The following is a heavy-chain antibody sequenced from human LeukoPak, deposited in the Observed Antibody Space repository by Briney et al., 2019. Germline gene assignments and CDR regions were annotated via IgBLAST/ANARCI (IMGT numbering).Heavy chain of an antibody. D-gene: IGHD5-18*01. J-gene: IGHJ3*02. CDR3: ARDTAMPHAAFDI. CDR2: IYYSGST. V-gene: IGHV4-30-4*08. Sequence: SETLSLTCTVSGGSISSGDYYWSWIRQSPGKGLEWIGYIYYSGSTYYNPSLKSRVTISVDTSKNQFSLKLSSVTAADTAVYYCARDTAMPHAAFDIWGQGTMVTVSS. CDR1: GGSISSGDYY.